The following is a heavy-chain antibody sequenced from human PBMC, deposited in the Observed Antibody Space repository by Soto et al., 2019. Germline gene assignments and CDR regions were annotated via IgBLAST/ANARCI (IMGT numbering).Heavy chain of an antibody. Sequence: ASVKVSCKASGYRFIDFFLHWVRQAPGQGLEWMGWINPKNGDTNYAQKFQDRVTMTRDTSISVAYMDLSGLNSGDTAVYYCARDNSGANFGYWGQGXLVTVYS. D-gene: IGHD2-15*01. V-gene: IGHV1-2*02. J-gene: IGHJ4*02. CDR3: ARDNSGANFGY. CDR1: GYRFIDFF. CDR2: INPKNGDT.